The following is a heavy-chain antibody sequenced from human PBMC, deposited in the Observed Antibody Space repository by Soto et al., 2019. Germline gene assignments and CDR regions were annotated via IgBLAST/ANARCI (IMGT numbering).Heavy chain of an antibody. J-gene: IGHJ4*02. CDR2: IYYSGST. CDR1: GGSISSGDYY. D-gene: IGHD3-10*01. CDR3: ARVARYYGSGSPVRDY. V-gene: IGHV4-30-4*01. Sequence: NPSETLSLTCTVSGGSISSGDYYWSWIRQPPGKGLEWIGYIYYSGSTYYNPSLKSRVTISVDTSKNQFSLKLSSVTAADTAVYYCARVARYYGSGSPVRDYWGQGTLVTVS.